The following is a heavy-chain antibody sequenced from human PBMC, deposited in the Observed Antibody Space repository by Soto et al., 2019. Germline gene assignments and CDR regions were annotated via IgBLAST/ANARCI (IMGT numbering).Heavy chain of an antibody. CDR2: INPSGGST. Sequence: ASVKVSCKASGYTFTSYYMHWVRQAPGQGLEWMGIINPSGGSTSYAQKFQGRVTMTRDTSTSTVYMELSSLRSEDTAVYYCARLDYYDYIWGSYRREENWFDPWGQGTLVTVSS. CDR3: ARLDYYDYIWGSYRREENWFDP. D-gene: IGHD3-16*02. CDR1: GYTFTSYY. J-gene: IGHJ5*02. V-gene: IGHV1-46*03.